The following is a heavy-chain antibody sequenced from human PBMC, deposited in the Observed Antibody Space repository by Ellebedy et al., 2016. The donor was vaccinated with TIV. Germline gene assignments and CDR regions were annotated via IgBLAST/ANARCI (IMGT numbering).Heavy chain of an antibody. V-gene: IGHV4-59*13. CDR2: IYYTGATT. CDR1: GGSFSAFY. CDR3: ARLVQDWFNP. Sequence: SETLSLTXAVSGGSFSAFYWTWIRQPPGKGLEWIGHIYYTGATTNYNPSLSSRVTISIDASKNQFSLKLTSVTAADTAVYYCARLVQDWFNPWGQGTLVIVSS. J-gene: IGHJ5*02.